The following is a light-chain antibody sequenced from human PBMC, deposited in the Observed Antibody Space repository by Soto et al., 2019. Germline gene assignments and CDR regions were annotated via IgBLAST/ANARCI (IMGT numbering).Light chain of an antibody. V-gene: IGLV2-14*01. CDR1: STDIGSYNY. CDR3: NSYTTTSTYV. Sequence: QSVLTQPASVSGSPGQSITISCTGTSTDIGSYNYVSWYQQHPDKAPKLMIYEVSNRPSGVSNRCSGSKSGNTASLTISGLQAEDEADYYCNSYTTTSTYVFGTGTKVTVL. J-gene: IGLJ1*01. CDR2: EVS.